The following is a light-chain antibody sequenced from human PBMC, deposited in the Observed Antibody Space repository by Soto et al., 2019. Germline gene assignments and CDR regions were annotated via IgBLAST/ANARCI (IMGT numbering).Light chain of an antibody. CDR2: EVS. CDR1: SGDVGAYKY. J-gene: IGLJ2*01. CDR3: SSYSGTNNLV. V-gene: IGLV2-8*01. Sequence: QSALTRPPSASGSPGQSVTISCTGTSGDVGAYKYVSWYQQHPGKAPKLIISEVSKRPSGVPDRISGSKSGNTASLTVSGLQAEDEAYYYCSSYSGTNNLVFGGGTKVTVL.